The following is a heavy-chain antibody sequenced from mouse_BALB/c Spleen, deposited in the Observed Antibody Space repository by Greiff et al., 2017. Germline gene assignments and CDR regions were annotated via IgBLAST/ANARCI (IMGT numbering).Heavy chain of an antibody. CDR2: IDPANGNT. CDR1: GFNIKDTY. J-gene: IGHJ2*01. Sequence: EVQGVESGAELVKPGASVKLSCTASGFNIKDTYMHWVKQRPEQGLEWIGRIDPANGNTKYDPKFQGKATITADTSSNTAYLQLSSLTSEDTAVYYCARFYDGYYDYFDYWGQGTTLTVSS. V-gene: IGHV14-3*02. D-gene: IGHD2-3*01. CDR3: ARFYDGYYDYFDY.